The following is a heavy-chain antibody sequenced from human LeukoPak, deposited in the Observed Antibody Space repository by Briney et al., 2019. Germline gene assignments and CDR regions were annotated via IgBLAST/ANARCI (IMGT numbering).Heavy chain of an antibody. CDR3: AREMKGSYYGMDV. J-gene: IGHJ6*02. CDR2: ISSSSSYI. V-gene: IGHV3-21*04. CDR1: GFTFRSYS. Sequence: PGGSLRLSCAASGFTFRSYSMNWVRQAPGKGLEWVSSISSSSSYIYYADSVKGRFTISRDNAKNSLYLQMNSLRAEDTAVYYCAREMKGSYYGMDVWGQGTTVTVSS.